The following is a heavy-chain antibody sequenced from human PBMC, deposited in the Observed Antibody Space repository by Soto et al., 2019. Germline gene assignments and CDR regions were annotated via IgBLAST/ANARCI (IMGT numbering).Heavy chain of an antibody. CDR1: GGTFSNSA. CDR2: VMPIFGRA. D-gene: IGHD3-3*01. Sequence: QVQLVQSGAEVKKPGSSVKVSCKASGGTFSNSAISWVRQAPGQGLEWMGGVMPIFGRANYAQKFQGRVTVTAAESTSTVYMELSSLRSEDTAVYYCAREAGQRLIRLRFDSWGQGTLVTVSA. CDR3: AREAGQRLIRLRFDS. V-gene: IGHV1-69*12. J-gene: IGHJ5*01.